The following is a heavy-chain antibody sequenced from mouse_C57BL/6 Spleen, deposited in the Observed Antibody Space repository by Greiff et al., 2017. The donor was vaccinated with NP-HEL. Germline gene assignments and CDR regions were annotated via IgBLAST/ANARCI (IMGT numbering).Heavy chain of an antibody. CDR2: IYPGDGDT. CDR1: GYALSSSW. J-gene: IGHJ3*01. Sequence: VKLQQSGPELVKPGASVKISCKASGYALSSSWMNWVKQRPGKGLEWIGRIYPGDGDTNYNGKFKGKATLTADKSSSTAYMQLSSLTSEDSAVYFCARGTDYYGSRTGFAYWGQGTLVTVSA. D-gene: IGHD1-1*01. V-gene: IGHV1-82*01. CDR3: ARGTDYYGSRTGFAY.